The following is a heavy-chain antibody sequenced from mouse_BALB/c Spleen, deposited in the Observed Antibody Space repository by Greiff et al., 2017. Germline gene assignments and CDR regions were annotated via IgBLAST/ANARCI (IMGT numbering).Heavy chain of an antibody. J-gene: IGHJ2*01. Sequence: QVQLKESGAELVRPGTSVKVSCKASGYAFTNYLIEWVKQRPGQGLEWIGVINPGSGGTNYNEKFKGKATLTADKSSSTAYMQLSSLTSDDSAVYFCARSRGNYLDYWGQGTTLTVSS. CDR3: ARSRGNYLDY. CDR1: GYAFTNYL. V-gene: IGHV1-54*03. CDR2: INPGSGGT.